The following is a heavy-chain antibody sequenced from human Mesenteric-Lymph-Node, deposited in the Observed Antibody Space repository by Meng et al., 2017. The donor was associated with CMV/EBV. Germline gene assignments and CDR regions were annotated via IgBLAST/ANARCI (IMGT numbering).Heavy chain of an antibody. D-gene: IGHD4-17*01. V-gene: IGHV3-21*01. J-gene: IGHJ4*02. Sequence: GESLKISCAASGFIFSSYTMNWVRQAPGRGLEWVSSISSSSTYIYYADSVKGRFTITRDNAKDSLYLQMNSLRVEDTAVYYCAREGVYGDSQGFDYWGQGTLVTVSS. CDR3: AREGVYGDSQGFDY. CDR2: ISSSSTYI. CDR1: GFIFSSYT.